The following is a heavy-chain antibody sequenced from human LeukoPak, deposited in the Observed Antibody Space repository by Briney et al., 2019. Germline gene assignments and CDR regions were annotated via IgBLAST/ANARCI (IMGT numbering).Heavy chain of an antibody. D-gene: IGHD3-22*01. J-gene: IGHJ6*02. CDR1: GFTFSSYA. CDR3: AKGGGAGGYYEYGMDV. CDR2: IRGSGDTT. V-gene: IGHV3-23*01. Sequence: GGSLRLSCEASGFTFSSYAMTWVRQSPGTGLEWLSSIRGSGDTTYYADSVKGRFTISRDTSKNTLYLQMNRLRVEDTAVYYWAKGGGAGGYYEYGMDVWGQGTTVTVSS.